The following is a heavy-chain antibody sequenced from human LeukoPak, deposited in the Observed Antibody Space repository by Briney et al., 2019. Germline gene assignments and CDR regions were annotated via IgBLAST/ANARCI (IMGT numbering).Heavy chain of an antibody. CDR1: GGSFSGYY. V-gene: IGHV4-34*01. CDR3: AREGGYSYGFPRVYYFDH. D-gene: IGHD5-18*01. J-gene: IGHJ4*02. CDR2: INHSGST. Sequence: PSETLSLTCAVYGGSFSGYYWSWIRQPPGKGLEWIGEINHSGSTNYNPSLKSRVTISVDTSKNQFSLKLSSVTAADTAAYYCAREGGYSYGFPRVYYFDHWGQGTLVTVSS.